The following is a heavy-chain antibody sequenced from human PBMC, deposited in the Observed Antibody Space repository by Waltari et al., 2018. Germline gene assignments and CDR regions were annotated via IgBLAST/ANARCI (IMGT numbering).Heavy chain of an antibody. D-gene: IGHD2-15*01. CDR2: ISAYNGNT. J-gene: IGHJ5*02. CDR3: ARDECSGGSCYSRSAGRWFDP. CDR1: GYTFTSYR. Sequence: QVQLVQSGAAVTKPGASVKVSCKASGYTFTSYRISWVRQPPGQGLEWMGWISAYNGNTNYAQKLQGRVTMTTDTSTSTAYMELRSLRSDDTAVYYCARDECSGGSCYSRSAGRWFDPWGQGTLVTVSS. V-gene: IGHV1-18*01.